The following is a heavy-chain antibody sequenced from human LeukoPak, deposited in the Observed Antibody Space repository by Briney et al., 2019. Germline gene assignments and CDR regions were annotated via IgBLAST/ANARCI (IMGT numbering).Heavy chain of an antibody. CDR1: GGSFSGYY. Sequence: SETLSLTCAVYGGSFSGYYWNWIRQPPGKGLEWIGYIYYSGSTNYNPSLKSRVTISVDTSKNQFSLKLSSVTAADTAVYYCARRGYSYGLYFDYWGQGTLVTVSS. CDR2: IYYSGST. D-gene: IGHD5-18*01. J-gene: IGHJ4*02. V-gene: IGHV4-59*08. CDR3: ARRGYSYGLYFDY.